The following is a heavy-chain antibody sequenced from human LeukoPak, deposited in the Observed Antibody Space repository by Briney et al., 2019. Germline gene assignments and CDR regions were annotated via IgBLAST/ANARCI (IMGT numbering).Heavy chain of an antibody. CDR2: INPNSGGT. CDR3: ARLGPAVAEFDP. J-gene: IGHJ5*02. V-gene: IGHV1-2*02. CDR1: GYTFTGYY. D-gene: IGHD6-19*01. Sequence: ASVKVSCKASGYTFTGYYMHWVRQAPGQGLEWMGWINPNSGGTNYAQKFQGRVTMTRDMSISTAYMELSRQRSDDTAVYYCARLGPAVAEFDPWGQGTLVTVSS.